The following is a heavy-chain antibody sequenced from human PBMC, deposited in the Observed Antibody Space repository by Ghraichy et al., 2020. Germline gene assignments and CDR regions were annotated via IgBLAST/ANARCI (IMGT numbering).Heavy chain of an antibody. CDR2: IWYDGSNK. V-gene: IGHV3-33*01. CDR1: GFTFSSYG. CDR3: ARDLYDYVWGSYRSALGGMDV. Sequence: GGSLRLSCAASGFTFSSYGMHWVRQAPGKGLEWVAVIWYDGSNKYYADSVKGRFTISRDNSKNTLYLQMNSLRAEDTAVYYCARDLYDYVWGSYRSALGGMDVWGQGTTVTVSS. J-gene: IGHJ6*02. D-gene: IGHD3-16*02.